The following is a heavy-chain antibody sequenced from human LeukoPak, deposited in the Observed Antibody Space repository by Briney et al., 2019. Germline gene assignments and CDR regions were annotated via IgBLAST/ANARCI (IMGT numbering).Heavy chain of an antibody. CDR2: FSYTEST. CDR1: GGSISSTSYF. V-gene: IGHV4-39*01. Sequence: SETLSLTCSVSGGSISSTSYFWGWIRQPPGKGLEWIGSFSYTESTYYNPSLKSRVTISVDTSKNQFSLKLSSVIAADTAAYYCARHGSGSYYSYFDYWGQGTLVTVSS. D-gene: IGHD1-26*01. CDR3: ARHGSGSYYSYFDY. J-gene: IGHJ4*02.